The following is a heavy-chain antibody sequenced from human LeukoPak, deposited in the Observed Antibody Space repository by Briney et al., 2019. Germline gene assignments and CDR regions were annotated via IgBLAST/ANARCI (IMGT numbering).Heavy chain of an antibody. CDR2: IIPILGIA. Sequence: WASVKVSCKASGGTFSSYAISWVRQAPGQGLEWMGRIIPILGIANYAQKFQGRVTITADKSTSTAYMELSSLRSEDTAVYYCARPHYYGSGSYYNGDYYFDYWGQGTLVTVSS. D-gene: IGHD3-10*01. CDR3: ARPHYYGSGSYYNGDYYFDY. V-gene: IGHV1-69*04. CDR1: GGTFSSYA. J-gene: IGHJ4*02.